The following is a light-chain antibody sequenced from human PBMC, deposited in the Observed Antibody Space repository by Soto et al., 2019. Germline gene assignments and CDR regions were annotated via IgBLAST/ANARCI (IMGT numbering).Light chain of an antibody. CDR2: DVS. CDR1: SSDVGGYNY. J-gene: IGLJ1*01. CDR3: CSYTNSAYV. Sequence: QSALTQPRSASGSPGQSVPISCTGTSSDVGGYNYVSWYQQHPAKAPNLMIYDVSKRPSGVPDRFSGSKSGNTASLTISGLQAEDEGDYYCCSYTNSAYVFGTGTKVTVL. V-gene: IGLV2-11*01.